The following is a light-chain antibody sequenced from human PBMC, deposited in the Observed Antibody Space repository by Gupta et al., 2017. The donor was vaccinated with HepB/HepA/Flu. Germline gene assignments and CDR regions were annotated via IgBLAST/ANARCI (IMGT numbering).Light chain of an antibody. CDR1: QDISTY. CDR3: QHLNSYPRA. J-gene: IGKJ3*01. V-gene: IGKV1-9*01. CDR2: TAS. Sequence: DIQLTQSPSFLSASLGDRVTITCRASQDISTYLAWYQQKPGKAPKLLTYTASTLLSGVPSTFSGRGSGTEFTLTISSLQPGDFATYYCQHLNSYPRAFGPGTKVEIK.